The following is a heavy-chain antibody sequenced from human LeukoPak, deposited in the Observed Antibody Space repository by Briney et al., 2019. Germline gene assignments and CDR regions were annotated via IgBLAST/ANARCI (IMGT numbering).Heavy chain of an antibody. V-gene: IGHV1-8*02. CDR2: MNPNSGNT. J-gene: IGHJ4*02. Sequence: ASVKVSCKASGYTFTSYDINWVRQATGQGLEWMGWMNPNSGNTGYAQKFQGRVTMTEDTSTDTAYMELSSLRSEDTAVYYCATTVRGVPLDYWGQGTLVTVSS. D-gene: IGHD3-10*01. CDR3: ATTVRGVPLDY. CDR1: GYTFTSYD.